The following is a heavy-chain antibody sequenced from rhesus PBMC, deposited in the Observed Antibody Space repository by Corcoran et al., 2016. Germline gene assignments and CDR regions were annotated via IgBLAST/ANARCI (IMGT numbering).Heavy chain of an antibody. V-gene: IGHV3-184*01. Sequence: EVQLVESGGGLVQPGGSLRRSCAASGFTFSDYYLHWVCQDPGKGLEWVGFIRSKAYGGTAEYAASVRGRFTISRDDSKSIVYLQMNTLKIEDTAVYYCTRAAAAWGQGVLVTVSS. D-gene: IGHD6-31*01. CDR3: TRAAAA. J-gene: IGHJ4*01. CDR1: GFTFSDYY. CDR2: IRSKAYGGTA.